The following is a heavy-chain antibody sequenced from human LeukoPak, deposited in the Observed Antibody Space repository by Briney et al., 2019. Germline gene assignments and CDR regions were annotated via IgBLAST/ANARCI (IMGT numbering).Heavy chain of an antibody. V-gene: IGHV3-33*01. CDR1: GFTFSSYG. D-gene: IGHD1-7*01. CDR3: ARGFVWTGTTPFDY. J-gene: IGHJ4*02. CDR2: IWYDGSNK. Sequence: GGSLRLSCAASGFTFSSYGMHWVRQAPGKGLEWVAVIWYDGSNKYYADSVKGRFTISRANSKNTLYLQMNSLRAEDTAVYYCARGFVWTGTTPFDYWGQGTLVTVSS.